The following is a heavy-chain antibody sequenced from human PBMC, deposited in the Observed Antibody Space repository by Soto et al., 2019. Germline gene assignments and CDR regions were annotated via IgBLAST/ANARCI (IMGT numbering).Heavy chain of an antibody. D-gene: IGHD5-18*01. J-gene: IGHJ3*01. CDR2: IYPGDSDT. V-gene: IGHV5-51*01. CDR3: ARLFSSYQLWVPTV. Sequence: GEYLKISWKGSGYSFTSYWIGWVRQMPGKGLEWMGIIYPGDSDTRYSPSFQGQVTISADKSISTAYLQWSSLKASDTAMYSCARLFSSYQLWVPTVWGQGTMVTVAS. CDR1: GYSFTSYW.